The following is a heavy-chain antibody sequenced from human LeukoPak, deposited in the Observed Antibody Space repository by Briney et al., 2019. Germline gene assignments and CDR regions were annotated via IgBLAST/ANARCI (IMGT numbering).Heavy chain of an antibody. CDR2: ISWNSGSI. CDR3: AKDRYSSGWWYFDY. J-gene: IGHJ4*02. CDR1: GFTFDGYA. Sequence: PGGSLRLSCAASGFTFDGYAMHWVRQAPGKGLEWVSGISWNSGSIGYADSVKGRFTISRDNAKNSLYLQMNSLRAEDTALYYCAKDRYSSGWWYFDYWGQGTLVTVSS. V-gene: IGHV3-9*01. D-gene: IGHD6-19*01.